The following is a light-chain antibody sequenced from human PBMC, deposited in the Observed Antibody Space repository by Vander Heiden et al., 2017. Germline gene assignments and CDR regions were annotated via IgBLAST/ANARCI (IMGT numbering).Light chain of an antibody. CDR1: SSDVGGYKY. CDR2: EVT. J-gene: IGLJ2*01. V-gene: IGLV2-8*01. Sequence: APPQPPSAAASAGPSVTVSCTGTSSDVGGYKYVSWYQQHPGKAPKLMIYEVTKRPSGVSNRFSGSKSGNTASLTISGLQAEDEADYYCSSYAGSSTLVFGGGTKLTVL. CDR3: SSYAGSSTLV.